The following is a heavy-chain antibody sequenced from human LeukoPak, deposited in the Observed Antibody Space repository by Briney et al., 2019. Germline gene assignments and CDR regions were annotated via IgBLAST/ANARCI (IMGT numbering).Heavy chain of an antibody. CDR1: GYSFSDFY. CDR2: INPKSGDT. CDR3: ARDYSDGYNRRDAFDV. V-gene: IGHV1-2*02. Sequence: ASVKVSCKASGYSFSDFYIHWVRQAPGQGLEWRGWINPKSGDTTYAERFRGRVTMTRDTSFNTVYLELTSLYSDDTAVFYCARDYSDGYNRRDAFDVWGQGTTLIVSS. D-gene: IGHD5-18*01. J-gene: IGHJ3*01.